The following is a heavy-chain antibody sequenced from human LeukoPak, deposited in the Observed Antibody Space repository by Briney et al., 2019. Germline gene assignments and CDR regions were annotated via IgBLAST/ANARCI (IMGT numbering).Heavy chain of an antibody. V-gene: IGHV3-21*04. Sequence: GGSLTLSCAASGFTFSSYSMNWVRQAPGKGLEWVSSISSSSSYIYYADSVKGRFTISRDNAKNSLYLQMNSLRAEDTALYYCSKDKINGMDVWGQGTTVTVSS. CDR1: GFTFSSYS. J-gene: IGHJ6*02. CDR3: SKDKINGMDV. CDR2: ISSSSSYI.